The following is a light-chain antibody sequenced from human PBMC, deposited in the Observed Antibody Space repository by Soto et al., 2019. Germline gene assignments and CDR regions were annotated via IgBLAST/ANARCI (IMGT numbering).Light chain of an antibody. V-gene: IGKV3-20*01. CDR3: QQDGSSPLT. CDR1: QSVGSK. Sequence: EIVLTQSPATLSVSPGERVTLSCRASQSVGSKLAWYQQKPGQAPRLLIYGASSRATGIPDRFSGSGSGTDFTLTISRLEPEDFAVYYCQQDGSSPLTFGGGTKVDIK. J-gene: IGKJ4*01. CDR2: GAS.